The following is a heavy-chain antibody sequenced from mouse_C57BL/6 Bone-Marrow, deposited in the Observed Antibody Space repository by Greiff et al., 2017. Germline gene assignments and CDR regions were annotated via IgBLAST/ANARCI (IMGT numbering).Heavy chain of an antibody. J-gene: IGHJ1*03. CDR3: TRIYYYGSSYWYFDV. Sequence: EVMLVESGGGLVQPGGSMKLSCAASGFTFSDAWMDWVRQSPEKGLEWVAEIRNKANNHATYYAESVKGRFTISRDDSKSSVYLQMNSLRAEDTGIYYCTRIYYYGSSYWYFDVWGTGTTVTVSS. D-gene: IGHD1-1*01. CDR2: IRNKANNHAT. V-gene: IGHV6-6*01. CDR1: GFTFSDAW.